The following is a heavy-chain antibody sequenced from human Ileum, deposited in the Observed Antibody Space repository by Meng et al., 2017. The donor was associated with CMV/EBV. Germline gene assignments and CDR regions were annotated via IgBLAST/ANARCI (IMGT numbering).Heavy chain of an antibody. CDR3: AREIYCSSRSCYTHYGMDV. D-gene: IGHD2-2*02. CDR2: ISGSGGST. V-gene: IGHV3-23*01. J-gene: IGHJ6*02. CDR1: GFTFSSYA. Sequence: GGSLRLSCAASGFTFSSYAMSWVRQAPGKGLEWVSAISGSGGSTYYADSVKGRFTISRDNSKNTLYLQMNSLRAEDTAVYYCAREIYCSSRSCYTHYGMDVWGQGTTVTVSS.